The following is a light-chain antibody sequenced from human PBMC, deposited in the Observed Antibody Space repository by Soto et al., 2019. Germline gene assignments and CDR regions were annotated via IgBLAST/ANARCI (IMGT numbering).Light chain of an antibody. V-gene: IGKV3-20*01. J-gene: IGKJ4*01. Sequence: IRLTQSPVPLSLSPGERATLSCSASQTVRNNYLAWYQQKPGQAPKLLIYAASSRESGVPDRFSGSGSGTDFTLTISSLQPEDFAVYYCQQFNSSPLTFGGGTKVDIK. CDR1: QTVRNNY. CDR2: AAS. CDR3: QQFNSSPLT.